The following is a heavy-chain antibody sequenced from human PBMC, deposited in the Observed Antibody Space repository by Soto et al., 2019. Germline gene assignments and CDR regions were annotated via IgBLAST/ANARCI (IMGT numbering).Heavy chain of an antibody. Sequence: GGSLRLSCAASGFTFSNYGMHWVRQAPGKGLEWVAVIWYDGNNKYYADSVKGRFTISRDTSQNILYLQMNSLRTEDTAMYYCARDVDGSGHYDWFDHWGQGTLVTVSS. V-gene: IGHV3-33*01. J-gene: IGHJ5*02. CDR1: GFTFSNYG. D-gene: IGHD2-21*02. CDR2: IWYDGNNK. CDR3: ARDVDGSGHYDWFDH.